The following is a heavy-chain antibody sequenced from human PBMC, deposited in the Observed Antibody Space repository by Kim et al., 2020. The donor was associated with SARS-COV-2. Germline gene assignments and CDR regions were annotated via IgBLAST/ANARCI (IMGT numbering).Heavy chain of an antibody. D-gene: IGHD3-10*01. Sequence: GRFTSSRDNAKNSLYLQMNSLRAEDTAVYYCARGRITMVRGVIRYYYMDVWGKGTTVTVSS. J-gene: IGHJ6*03. CDR3: ARGRITMVRGVIRYYYMDV. V-gene: IGHV3-11*01.